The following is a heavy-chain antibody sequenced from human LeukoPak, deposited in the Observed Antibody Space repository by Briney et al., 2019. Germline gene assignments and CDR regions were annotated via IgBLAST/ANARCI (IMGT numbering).Heavy chain of an antibody. J-gene: IGHJ4*02. CDR1: GYTFTSYA. D-gene: IGHD1-1*01. CDR3: ASPGRSPYYFDY. CDR2: ISAYNGNT. V-gene: IGHV1-18*01. Sequence: ASVKVSCKASGYTFTSYAISWVRQAPGQGLEWMGWISAYNGNTNYAQKLQGRVTMTTDTSTSTAYMELRSLRSDDTAVYYCASPGRSPYYFDYWGQGTLVTVSS.